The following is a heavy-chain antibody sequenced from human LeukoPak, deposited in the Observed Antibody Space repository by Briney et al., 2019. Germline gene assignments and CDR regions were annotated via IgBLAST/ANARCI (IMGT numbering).Heavy chain of an antibody. D-gene: IGHD6-6*01. J-gene: IGHJ4*02. V-gene: IGHV4-59*08. Sequence: SETLSLTCTVSGGSISSYYWSWIRQPPGKGLECFGYISDSGSTNYNPSLKSRVTMSVDTSKNQFSLKLSSVTAADTAVYYCARSEYSSSSGHFDYWGQGTLVTVSS. CDR3: ARSEYSSSSGHFDY. CDR2: ISDSGST. CDR1: GGSISSYY.